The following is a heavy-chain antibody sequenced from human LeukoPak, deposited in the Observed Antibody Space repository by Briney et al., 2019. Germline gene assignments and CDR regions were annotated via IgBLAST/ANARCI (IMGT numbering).Heavy chain of an antibody. Sequence: GGSLRLSCAASGFMFDDYGMSWVRQAPGKGLEWVSGTNWNGGRTGYADSVKGRFTISRDNAKNSLYLQMNSLRDEDTAVYYCARGVRIATMIVVITHDAFDIWGQGTMVTVSS. CDR2: TNWNGGRT. V-gene: IGHV3-20*04. D-gene: IGHD3-22*01. J-gene: IGHJ3*02. CDR1: GFMFDDYG. CDR3: ARGVRIATMIVVITHDAFDI.